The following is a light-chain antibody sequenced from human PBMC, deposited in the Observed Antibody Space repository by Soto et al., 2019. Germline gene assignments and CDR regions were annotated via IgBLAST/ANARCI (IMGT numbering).Light chain of an antibody. CDR3: QTWGTGTVV. Sequence: QAVVTQSPSASASLGASVKLTCTLSSRHSSYAIAWHQQQPEKGPRYLMKLNIDGSHSRGDGIPDRFSGSSSGAERYLTISSLQSEDEADYYCQTWGTGTVVFGGGTKLTVL. CDR2: LNIDGSH. V-gene: IGLV4-69*02. J-gene: IGLJ2*01. CDR1: SRHSSYA.